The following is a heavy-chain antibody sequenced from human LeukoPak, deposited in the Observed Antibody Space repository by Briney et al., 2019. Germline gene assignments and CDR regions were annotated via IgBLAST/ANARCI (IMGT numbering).Heavy chain of an antibody. CDR3: AKEVRDYSNSYDY. CDR1: GFTFSSYA. J-gene: IGHJ4*02. CDR2: ISSSGGTP. V-gene: IGHV3-23*01. Sequence: RAGGSLRLSCAASGFTFSSYAMSWVRQAPGKGLEWVSAISSSGGTPYHADSVRGRFTISRDNSKNTLYLQMNSLRAEDTAVYYCAKEVRDYSNSYDYWGQGILVTVSS. D-gene: IGHD4-11*01.